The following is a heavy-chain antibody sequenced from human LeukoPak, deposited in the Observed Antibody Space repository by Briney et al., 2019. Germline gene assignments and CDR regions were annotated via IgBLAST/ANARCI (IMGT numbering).Heavy chain of an antibody. CDR2: INHSGST. V-gene: IGHV4-34*01. CDR1: GGSFSGYY. Sequence: SETLSLTCAVYGGSFSGYYWSWIRQPPGKGLEWVGEINHSGSTNYNPSLKSRVTISVDTSKDQFSLKLSSVTAADTAVYYCARLGYCSGGSCHRGYDYWGQGTLVTVSS. J-gene: IGHJ4*02. D-gene: IGHD2-15*01. CDR3: ARLGYCSGGSCHRGYDY.